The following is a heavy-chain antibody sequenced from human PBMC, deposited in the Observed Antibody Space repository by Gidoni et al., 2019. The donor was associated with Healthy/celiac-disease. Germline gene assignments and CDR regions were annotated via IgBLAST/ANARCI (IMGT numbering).Heavy chain of an antibody. D-gene: IGHD4-17*01. Sequence: QVQLVQSGAEVKKPGASVKVSCQASGYTFTSYHLPWVAQAPGQGLEWMGIINPSGGSTSYAQKFQGRVTMTRDTSTSTVYMGLSSLRSEDTAVYYCARDPTLKFNPTVVTYDMYGMDVWGQGTTVTVSS. CDR1: GYTFTSYH. J-gene: IGHJ6*02. CDR3: ARDPTLKFNPTVVTYDMYGMDV. V-gene: IGHV1-46*01. CDR2: INPSGGST.